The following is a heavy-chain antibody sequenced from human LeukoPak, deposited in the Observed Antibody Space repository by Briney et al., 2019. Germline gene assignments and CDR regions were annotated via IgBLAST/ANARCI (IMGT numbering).Heavy chain of an antibody. CDR3: ARIELDYGDYVVGLPFDY. Sequence: ASVKVSCKASGYTFTGYYMHWVRQAPGQELEWMGWISAYNGNTNYAQKLQGRVTMTTDTSTSTAYMELRSLRSDDTAVYYCARIELDYGDYVVGLPFDYWGQGTLVTVSS. V-gene: IGHV1-18*04. CDR2: ISAYNGNT. J-gene: IGHJ4*02. D-gene: IGHD4-17*01. CDR1: GYTFTGYY.